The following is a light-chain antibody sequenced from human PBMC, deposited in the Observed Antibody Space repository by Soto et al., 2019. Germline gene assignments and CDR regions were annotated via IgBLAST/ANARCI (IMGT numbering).Light chain of an antibody. J-gene: IGKJ4*01. CDR3: MQRIELPLT. CDR1: QSLLDSDDGNTY. Sequence: DIVMTQTPLSLPVTPGEPASISCGSSQSLLDSDDGNTYLDWYLQKPGQSPQLLIYTVSYRASGVPDRFSGSGSGNDFTLKISMVEAEEVGVYYCMQRIELPLTFGGGTKVEIK. V-gene: IGKV2-40*01. CDR2: TVS.